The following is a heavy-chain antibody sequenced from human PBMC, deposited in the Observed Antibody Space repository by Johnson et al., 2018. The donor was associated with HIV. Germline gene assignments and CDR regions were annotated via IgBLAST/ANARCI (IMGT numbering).Heavy chain of an antibody. Sequence: VQLVESGGGLIQPGGSLRLSCAASGFTVSSNYMSWVRQAPGKGLVWVSIIYSGGSTYYADSVRGRFTISRDNSKNTLYLQMTSLRAEDTAVYYWARGGGWATDAFDIWGQGTMVTVSS. CDR1: GFTVSSNY. D-gene: IGHD5-12*01. V-gene: IGHV3-53*01. CDR2: IYSGGST. J-gene: IGHJ3*02. CDR3: ARGGGWATDAFDI.